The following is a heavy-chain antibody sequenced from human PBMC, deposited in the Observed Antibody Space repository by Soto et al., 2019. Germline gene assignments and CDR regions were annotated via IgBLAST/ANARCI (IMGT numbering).Heavy chain of an antibody. V-gene: IGHV5-10-1*01. Sequence: PGESLKISCKGSGYRFNSYWISWVRQMPGKGLEWMGRIDPNDSETKYSPSFEGQVTISADRSINTAYLEWSSLKAADTAMYYCASRNCGGACYSHFYSWGQGALVTVSS. CDR2: IDPNDSET. D-gene: IGHD2-21*02. J-gene: IGHJ4*02. CDR1: GYRFNSYW. CDR3: ASRNCGGACYSHFYS.